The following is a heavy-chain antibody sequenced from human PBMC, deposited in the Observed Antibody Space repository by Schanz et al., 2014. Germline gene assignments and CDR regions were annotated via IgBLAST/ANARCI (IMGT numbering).Heavy chain of an antibody. D-gene: IGHD2-15*01. CDR2: IKEDGSVK. CDR3: ARKMKLGVCGGNGHDSLDI. V-gene: IGHV3-7*04. Sequence: EVQLAESGGGLVQPGGSLRLSCAASTFTFSSDWMSWVRQAPGKGLEWVANIKEDGSVKDYVDSVEGRFTISRDNAKRSLFLQMNSLRVEDTAVYYCARKMKLGVCGGNGHDSLDIWGQGTMVTVSS. CDR1: TFTFSSDW. J-gene: IGHJ3*02.